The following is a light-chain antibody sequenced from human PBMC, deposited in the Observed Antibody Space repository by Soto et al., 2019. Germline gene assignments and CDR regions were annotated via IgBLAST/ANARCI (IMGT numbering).Light chain of an antibody. V-gene: IGKV3-20*01. CDR3: QQYGSLGT. CDR2: GAS. J-gene: IGKJ1*01. CDR1: QSVSNNY. Sequence: EVVLALSLGALSLSPEERATLSCRASQSVSNNYLAWYQQKPGQAPRLLIYGASNRATGIPDRFSGSGSGTDFTLTISRLEPEDFAVYYCQQYGSLGTFGQGTKVDIK.